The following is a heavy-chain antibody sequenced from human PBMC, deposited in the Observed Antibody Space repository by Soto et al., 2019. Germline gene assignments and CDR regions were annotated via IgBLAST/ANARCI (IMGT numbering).Heavy chain of an antibody. CDR3: ARQSLRAPYYDFWSGLFDY. CDR1: GGSISSSIYY. Sequence: PSETLSLTCTVSGGSISSSIYYGGWIRHPPGKGLEWIGSIYYSGITYYNPSLKSRVTISVDTSKNQFSLKLSSVTAADTAVYYCARQSLRAPYYDFWSGLFDYWGQGTLVTVSS. V-gene: IGHV4-39*01. J-gene: IGHJ4*02. CDR2: IYYSGIT. D-gene: IGHD3-3*01.